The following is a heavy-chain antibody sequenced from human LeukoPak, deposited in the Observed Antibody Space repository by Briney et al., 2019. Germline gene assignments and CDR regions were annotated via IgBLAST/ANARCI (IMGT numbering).Heavy chain of an antibody. CDR1: AYTFTYYG. D-gene: IGHD2/OR15-2a*01. V-gene: IGHV1-18*01. CDR3: ARDKWYSGAPLFDY. CDR2: ISAYNGNT. Sequence: ASVTVSFKASAYTFTYYGISWVRQAPGQGLERMGWISAYNGNTNYAQKIQGRVTMTTDKSTSTAYMELRSLRADDTAVYHCARDKWYSGAPLFDYWGQGTLVTVSS. J-gene: IGHJ4*02.